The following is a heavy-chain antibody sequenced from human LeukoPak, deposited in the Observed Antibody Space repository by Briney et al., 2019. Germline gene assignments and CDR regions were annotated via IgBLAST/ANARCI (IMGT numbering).Heavy chain of an antibody. D-gene: IGHD3-10*01. CDR1: GGSISNYY. CDR2: IYTSGST. Sequence: PSETLSLTCTVSGGSISNYYWSWIRQPAGKGLEWIGRIYTSGSTNYNLSLKSRVTMSVDTSKNQFSLKLSSVTAADTAVYHCAREGYYGSGSYYGWFDPWGQGTLVTVSS. CDR3: AREGYYGSGSYYGWFDP. J-gene: IGHJ5*02. V-gene: IGHV4-4*07.